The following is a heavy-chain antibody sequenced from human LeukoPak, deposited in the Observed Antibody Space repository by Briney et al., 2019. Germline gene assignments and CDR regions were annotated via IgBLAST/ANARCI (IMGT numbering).Heavy chain of an antibody. CDR3: ARDLTRSGENWFDP. Sequence: ASVKVSCKASGYTFTGYYMHWVRQAPGQGLEWMGWINPNSGGTNYAQKFQGRVTMTRDTSISTAYMELSRLRSDDTAVYYCARDLTRSGENWFDPWGQGTLVTVSS. J-gene: IGHJ5*02. D-gene: IGHD3-10*01. CDR1: GYTFTGYY. V-gene: IGHV1-2*02. CDR2: INPNSGGT.